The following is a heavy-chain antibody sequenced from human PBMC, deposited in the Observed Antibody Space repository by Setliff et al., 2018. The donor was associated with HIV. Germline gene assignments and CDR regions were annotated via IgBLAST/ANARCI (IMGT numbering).Heavy chain of an antibody. J-gene: IGHJ6*03. CDR1: GFSFSSYS. Sequence: GSLRLSCVASGFSFSSYSMNWVRQTPGKGLEWLSYIFSGSDTADYIDSVKGRFTISRDNSKNTLYLQMNSLRDEDTAVYYCAKDVGGGSGHYPLYMDVWGKGTTVTVSS. CDR3: AKDVGGGSGHYPLYMDV. V-gene: IGHV3-48*02. CDR2: IFSGSDTA. D-gene: IGHD3-3*01.